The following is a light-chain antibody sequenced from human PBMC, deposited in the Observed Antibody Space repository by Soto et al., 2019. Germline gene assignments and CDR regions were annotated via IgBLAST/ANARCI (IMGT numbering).Light chain of an antibody. CDR1: QSVNRY. CDR3: QRSDTTPWA. Sequence: DIQMTQSPSSLSASVGDRVTITCRASQSVNRYLNWYQQKPGKAPKLLISSASSLQGGVPSRFSGSGSGTEFTLTIGGLQPDDLATYFCQRSDTTPWAFGQGTKVEI. J-gene: IGKJ1*01. V-gene: IGKV1-39*01. CDR2: SAS.